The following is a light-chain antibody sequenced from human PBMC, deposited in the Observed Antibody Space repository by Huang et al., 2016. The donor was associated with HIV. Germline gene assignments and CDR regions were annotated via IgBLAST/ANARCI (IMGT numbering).Light chain of an antibody. Sequence: EVELTQSPATLSLSPGERATLSCRASQSVTNFLAWYQQKPGQPPRLLIYDASTRATGIPPRFSGSGSGTDFTLTISSLEPEDFAVYYCQQRNDWPPYTFGQGTRLEIK. CDR1: QSVTNF. CDR3: QQRNDWPPYT. V-gene: IGKV3-11*01. J-gene: IGKJ2*01. CDR2: DAS.